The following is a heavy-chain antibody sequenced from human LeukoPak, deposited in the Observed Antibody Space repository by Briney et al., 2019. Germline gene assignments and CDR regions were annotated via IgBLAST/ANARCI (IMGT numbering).Heavy chain of an antibody. CDR3: ARESAGEGNPPDY. CDR2: INPNSGGT. V-gene: IGHV1-2*04. J-gene: IGHJ4*02. CDR1: GYTFTGYY. Sequence: ASVKVSCKASGYTFTGYYMHWVRQAPGQGLEWMGWINPNSGGTNYAQKFQGWVTMTRDTSISTAYMELSRLRSEDTAVYYCARESAGEGNPPDYWGQGTLVTVSS. D-gene: IGHD4-23*01.